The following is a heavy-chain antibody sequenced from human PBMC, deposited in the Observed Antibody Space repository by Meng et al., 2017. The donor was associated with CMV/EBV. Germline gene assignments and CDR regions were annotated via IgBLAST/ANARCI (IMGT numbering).Heavy chain of an antibody. CDR3: ARVLRYFDWSSLGY. Sequence: ASVKVSCKASGYTFTSYGIGWVRQAPGQGLEWMGWINPNSGGTNYAQKFQGRVTMTRDTSISTAYMELSRLRSDDTAVYYCARVLRYFDWSSLGYWGQGTLVTVSS. CDR2: INPNSGGT. CDR1: GYTFTSYG. V-gene: IGHV1-2*02. J-gene: IGHJ4*02. D-gene: IGHD3-9*01.